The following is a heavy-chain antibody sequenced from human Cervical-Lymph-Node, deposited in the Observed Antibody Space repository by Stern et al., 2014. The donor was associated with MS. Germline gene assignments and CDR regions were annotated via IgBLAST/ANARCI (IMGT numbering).Heavy chain of an antibody. CDR3: AHSPGYYYYAMDV. V-gene: IGHV2-5*02. CDR1: GFSLSTRGVG. Sequence: ESGPTLVKPTQTLTLTCSVSGFSLSTRGVGLAWIRQPPGKALEXLAVVYWDDDQRYSPSLRSRLTITKDTSKNQVVLTLTNMDPVDTATYYCAHSPGYYYYAMDVWGQGTTVTVSS. J-gene: IGHJ6*02. CDR2: VYWDDDQ.